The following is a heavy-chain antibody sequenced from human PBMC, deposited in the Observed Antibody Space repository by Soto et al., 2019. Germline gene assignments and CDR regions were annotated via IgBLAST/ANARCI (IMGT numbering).Heavy chain of an antibody. CDR2: INPNGGST. J-gene: IGHJ3*01. V-gene: IGHV1-46*03. CDR1: GYTFTNYY. Sequence: QVQLVQSGAEVKKPGASVRVSCKASGYTFTNYYIDWVRQAPGQGLELMGIINPNGGSTTYVQKFQGRVTMTMDTSTSTVYMELSSLRSEDPAVYYCARAACTTLTNRLNDVFDVWGQGTMVTFSS. CDR3: ARAACTTLTNRLNDVFDV. D-gene: IGHD4-4*01.